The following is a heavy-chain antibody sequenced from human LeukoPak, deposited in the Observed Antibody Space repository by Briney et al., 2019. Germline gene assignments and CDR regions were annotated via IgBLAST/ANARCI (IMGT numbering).Heavy chain of an antibody. V-gene: IGHV3-33*06. D-gene: IGHD4-11*01. Sequence: GRSLRLSCAASGFTFSHYGMHWVRQAPGKGLEWVAVIWNDGTNRYYGDSVKGRFTISRDDSKNTVYLQMNGLRAGDTAVYYCAKDAQRGFDCSNSLEYWGQGTLVTVSS. J-gene: IGHJ4*02. CDR2: IWNDGTNR. CDR3: AKDAQRGFDCSNSLEY. CDR1: GFTFSHYG.